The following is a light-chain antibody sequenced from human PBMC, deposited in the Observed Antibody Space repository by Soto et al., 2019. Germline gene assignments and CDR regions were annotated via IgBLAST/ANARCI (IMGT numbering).Light chain of an antibody. J-gene: IGKJ1*01. V-gene: IGKV3-15*01. CDR1: QSVRTN. CDR3: QQYNSWLWT. Sequence: EIVLTQSPGTLSLSPGERATLSCRASQSVRTNYLAWYQQKPGQAPRLLIYGASTRATGIPARFSGSGSGTEFTLIISSLQSEDSAVYYCQQYNSWLWTFGQGTKVDI. CDR2: GAS.